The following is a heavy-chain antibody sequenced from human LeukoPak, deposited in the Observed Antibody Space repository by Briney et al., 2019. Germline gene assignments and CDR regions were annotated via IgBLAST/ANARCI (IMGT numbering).Heavy chain of an antibody. V-gene: IGHV3-21*01. Sequence: GGSLRLSCAASGFTFSSYSMNWVRQAPGKGLEWVSSISSSSSYIYYADSVKGRFTISRDNAKNSLYLQMNSLRAEDTAVYYCARDLATVTIYLSGYFDYWGQGTLVTVSS. D-gene: IGHD4-11*01. J-gene: IGHJ4*02. CDR1: GFTFSSYS. CDR3: ARDLATVTIYLSGYFDY. CDR2: ISSSSSYI.